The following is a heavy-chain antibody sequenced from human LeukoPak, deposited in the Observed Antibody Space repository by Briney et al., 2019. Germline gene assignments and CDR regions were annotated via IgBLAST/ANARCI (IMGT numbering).Heavy chain of an antibody. CDR2: IKQDGSEK. V-gene: IGHV3-7*04. Sequence: GGSLRLSCAGSGLNFRSFWMSWVRQAPGKGLEWVANIKQDGSEKFYVDSVKGRFTISRDNAKNSLYLQMNSLRAEDSAVYFSARGFYFSMTELYYLDLWGRGTLVTVSS. J-gene: IGHJ2*01. CDR3: ARGFYFSMTELYYLDL. CDR1: GLNFRSFW. D-gene: IGHD2-8*01.